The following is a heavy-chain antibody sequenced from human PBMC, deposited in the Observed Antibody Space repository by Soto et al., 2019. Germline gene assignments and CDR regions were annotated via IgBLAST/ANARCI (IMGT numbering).Heavy chain of an antibody. Sequence: GESLKISCKVSGYSFTSHWINWVRQMPGKGLEWLGRIDPSGSYTNYSPSIQGRFTISRDNSKNTLYLQMNTLRAEDTAVYYCAKGMATILGWFDSWGQGTQVTVSS. D-gene: IGHD5-12*01. V-gene: IGHV5-10-1*04. CDR1: GYSFTSHW. J-gene: IGHJ5*01. CDR3: AKGMATILGWFDS. CDR2: IDPSGSYT.